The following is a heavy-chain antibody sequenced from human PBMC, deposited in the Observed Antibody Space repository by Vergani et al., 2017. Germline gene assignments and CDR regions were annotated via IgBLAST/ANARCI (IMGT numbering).Heavy chain of an antibody. V-gene: IGHV3-9*01. D-gene: IGHD2-15*01. CDR2: ISWNSGSI. CDR3: AKEGSTSGVYYYGMDV. CDR1: GFTFDDYA. J-gene: IGHJ6*02. Sequence: EVQLVESGGGLVQPGRSLRLSCAASGFTFDDYAMHWVRQAPGKGLEWVSGISWNSGSIGYADSVKGRFTISRDNAKNSLYLQMNSLRAEDTALYYCAKEGSTSGVYYYGMDVWGQGTTVTVSS.